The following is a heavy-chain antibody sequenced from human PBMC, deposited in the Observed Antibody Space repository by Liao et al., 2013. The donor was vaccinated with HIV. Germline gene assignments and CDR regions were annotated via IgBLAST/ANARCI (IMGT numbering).Heavy chain of an antibody. D-gene: IGHD6-19*01. V-gene: IGHV4-59*10. CDR2: IYTSGST. J-gene: IGHJ2*01. CDR1: GGSFSGYY. CDR3: ARGVQWLGNWYLDL. Sequence: QVQLQQWGAGLLKPSETLSLTCAVYGGSFSGYYWSWIRQPAGKGLEWIGRIYTSGSTKYNPSLKSRVTISVDTSKNQLSLRLNSMTAADTAVYHCARGVQWLGNWYLDLWGRGTLVTVSS.